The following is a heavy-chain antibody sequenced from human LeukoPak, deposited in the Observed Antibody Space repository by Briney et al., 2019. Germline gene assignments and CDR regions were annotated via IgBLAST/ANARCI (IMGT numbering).Heavy chain of an antibody. V-gene: IGHV3-30*02. Sequence: GGSLKLSCAASGFTVSSNYMNWVRQAPGKGLDWVAFIEKDGSNKYYADSVKGRFTVSRDNSKNRLYLQMNSLRPEETALYYCAKDLEQWPAVPEYWGQGTLVIVSS. CDR1: GFTVSSNY. J-gene: IGHJ4*02. CDR3: AKDLEQWPAVPEY. D-gene: IGHD6-19*01. CDR2: IEKDGSNK.